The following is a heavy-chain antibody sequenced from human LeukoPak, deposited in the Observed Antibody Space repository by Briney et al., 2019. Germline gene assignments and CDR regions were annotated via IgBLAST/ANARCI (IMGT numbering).Heavy chain of an antibody. CDR2: ISWNSGSI. CDR1: GFTFDDYA. CDR3: AKDRQYSSSSGMDV. Sequence: PGRSLRLSCAASGFTFDDYAMHWVRQAPGKGLEWVSGISWNSGSIGYADSVKGRFTISRDNAKNSLYLQMNSLRAEDMALYYCAKDRQYSSSSGMDVWGKGTTVTVSS. J-gene: IGHJ6*04. V-gene: IGHV3-9*03. D-gene: IGHD6-6*01.